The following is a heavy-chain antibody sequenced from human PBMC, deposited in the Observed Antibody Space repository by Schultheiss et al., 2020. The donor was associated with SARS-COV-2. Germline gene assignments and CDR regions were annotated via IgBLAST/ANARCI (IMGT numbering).Heavy chain of an antibody. CDR3: ARGRPGYSSGWYLAPKLNLFDY. Sequence: GGSLRLSCAASGFTFSSYSMNWVRQAPGKGLEWVSSISSSSSYIYYADSVKGRFTISRDNAKNSLYLQMNSLRAEDTAVYYCARGRPGYSSGWYLAPKLNLFDYWGQGTLVTVSS. V-gene: IGHV3-21*01. CDR1: GFTFSSYS. D-gene: IGHD6-19*01. CDR2: ISSSSSYI. J-gene: IGHJ4*02.